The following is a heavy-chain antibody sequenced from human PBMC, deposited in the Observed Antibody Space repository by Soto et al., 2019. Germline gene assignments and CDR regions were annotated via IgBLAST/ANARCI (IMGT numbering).Heavy chain of an antibody. J-gene: IGHJ4*02. CDR1: GYTFTSYD. V-gene: IGHV1-8*01. D-gene: IGHD3-3*01. CDR2: MNPNSGNT. CDR3: ARGSRNYDFWSGYRHFDY. Sequence: ASVKVSCKASGYTFTSYDINWVRQATGQGLEWMGWMNPNSGNTGYAQKFQGRVTMTRNTSISTAYMELSSLRSEDTAVYYCARGSRNYDFWSGYRHFDYWGQGTLVTVSS.